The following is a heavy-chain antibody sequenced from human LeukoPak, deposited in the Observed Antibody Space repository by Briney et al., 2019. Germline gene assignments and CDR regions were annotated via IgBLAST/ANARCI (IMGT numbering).Heavy chain of an antibody. CDR1: GGTFSSYA. J-gene: IGHJ5*02. D-gene: IGHD6-19*01. CDR3: ARALTAAGTYNWFDP. CDR2: IIPIFGTA. V-gene: IGHV1-69*05. Sequence: ASVKVSCKASGGTFSSYAISWVRQAPGQGLEWMGGIIPIFGTANYAQKFQGRVTITTDESTSTAYMELSSLRSEDTAVYYRARALTAAGTYNWFDPWGQGTLVTVSS.